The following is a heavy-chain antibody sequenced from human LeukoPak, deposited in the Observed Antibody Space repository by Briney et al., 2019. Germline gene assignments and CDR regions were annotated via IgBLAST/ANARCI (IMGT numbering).Heavy chain of an antibody. CDR2: IRSRTYGGTT. CDR3: TGVRNSGWYDAFDI. J-gene: IGHJ3*02. Sequence: PGGSLRLSCTASGFTFGDYAMSWVRQAPGKELEWVGFIRSRTYGGTTEYAASVKGRFTISRDDSKSIAFLQMNSLKTEDTAVFYCTGVRNSGWYDAFDIWGRGTMVTVSS. V-gene: IGHV3-49*04. D-gene: IGHD6-19*01. CDR1: GFTFGDYA.